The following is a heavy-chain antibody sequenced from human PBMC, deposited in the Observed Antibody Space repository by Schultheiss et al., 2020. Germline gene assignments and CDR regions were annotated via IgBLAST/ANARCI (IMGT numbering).Heavy chain of an antibody. CDR3: ARVKNLGGWYGDDGLDY. Sequence: ASVKVSCKASGYTFTGYYMHWVRQAPGQGLEWMGRINPNSGGTNYAQKFQGRVTMTRNTSISTAYMELSSLRSEDTAVYYCARVKNLGGWYGDDGLDYWGQGTLVTVSS. J-gene: IGHJ4*02. V-gene: IGHV1-2*06. D-gene: IGHD3-10*01. CDR1: GYTFTGYY. CDR2: INPNSGGT.